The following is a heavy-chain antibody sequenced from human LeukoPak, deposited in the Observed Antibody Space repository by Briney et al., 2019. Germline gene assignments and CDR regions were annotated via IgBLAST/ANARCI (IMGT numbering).Heavy chain of an antibody. D-gene: IGHD3-10*01. J-gene: IGHJ4*02. Sequence: ASVNVSCKASVYTFTSYVISWVRQAAGQGREWMGWISAYNGNTNYAQKLQDRVTITPDTSTSTAYMGLRSLRSADTAVYYCAWGTMVRGVRANDYWGEGTLVTVS. CDR3: AWGTMVRGVRANDY. V-gene: IGHV1-18*01. CDR2: ISAYNGNT. CDR1: VYTFTSYV.